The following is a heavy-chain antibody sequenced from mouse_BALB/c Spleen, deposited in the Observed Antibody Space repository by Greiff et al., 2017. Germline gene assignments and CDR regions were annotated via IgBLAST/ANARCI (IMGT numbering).Heavy chain of an antibody. V-gene: IGHV3-2*02. CDR3: ASGTTATYYAMDY. CDR1: GYSITSDYA. CDR2: ISYSGST. Sequence: DVKLQESGPGLVKPSQSLSLTCTVTGYSITSDYAWNWIRQFPGNKLEWMGYISYSGSTSYNPSLKSRISITRDTSKNQFFLQLNSVTTEDTATYYCASGTTATYYAMDYWGQGTSVTVSS. J-gene: IGHJ4*01. D-gene: IGHD1-2*01.